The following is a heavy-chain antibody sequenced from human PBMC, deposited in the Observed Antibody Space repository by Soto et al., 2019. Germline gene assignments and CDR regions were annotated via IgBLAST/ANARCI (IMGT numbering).Heavy chain of an antibody. J-gene: IGHJ6*03. CDR1: GGSFSGYY. D-gene: IGHD3-3*01. V-gene: IGHV4-34*01. CDR3: ARGVGYYDFWSDSGYYMDV. CDR2: INHSGST. Sequence: PLETLSLTCAVYGGSFSGYYWSWIRQPPGKGLEWIGEINHSGSTNYNPSLKSRVTISVDTSKNQFSLKLSSVTAADTAVYYCARGVGYYDFWSDSGYYMDVWGKGTTVTVSS.